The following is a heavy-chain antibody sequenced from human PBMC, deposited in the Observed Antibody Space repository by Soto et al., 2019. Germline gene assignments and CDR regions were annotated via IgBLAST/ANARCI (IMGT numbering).Heavy chain of an antibody. CDR1: GYTFTTYY. V-gene: IGHV1-46*04. J-gene: IGHJ4*02. D-gene: IGHD2-15*01. CDR2: INPSGGSA. Sequence: QGQLVQSGAEVKKPGASVKVSCKASGYTFTTYYIHWVRQAPGQGLEWMGIINPSGGSATYAQKLQGRVTMTRDTSTSTVYMELSSLRSEDTAGYYCAREGVSGGTCSGCSDYWGQGTLVTVSS. CDR3: AREGVSGGTCSGCSDY.